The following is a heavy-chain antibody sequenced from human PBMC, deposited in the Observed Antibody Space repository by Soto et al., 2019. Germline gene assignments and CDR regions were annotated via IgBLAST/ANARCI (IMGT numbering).Heavy chain of an antibody. CDR2: IYWDDDK. CDR3: AHGGYYDFWSGYYENYFDY. V-gene: IGHV2-5*02. CDR1: GFSLSTSGVG. J-gene: IGHJ4*02. Sequence: SGPTLVNPTQTLTLTCTFSGFSLSTSGVGVGWIRQPPGKALEWLALIYWDDDKRYSPSLKSRLTITKDTSKNQVVLTMTNMDPVDTATYYCAHGGYYDFWSGYYENYFDYWGQGTLVTVSS. D-gene: IGHD3-3*01.